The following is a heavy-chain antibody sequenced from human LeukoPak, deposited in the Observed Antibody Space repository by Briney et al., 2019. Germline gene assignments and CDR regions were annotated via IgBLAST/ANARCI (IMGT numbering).Heavy chain of an antibody. V-gene: IGHV4-59*01. J-gene: IGHJ3*02. CDR2: IYYSGST. Sequence: SETLSLTCTVSVGSISSYYWSWIRQPPGKGLEWVGYIYYSGSTNYNPSLKSRVTISVDTSQNQFSLKLSSVTAADTAVYYCARDYSSGWYGDAFDIWGQGTMVTVSS. CDR1: VGSISSYY. D-gene: IGHD6-19*01. CDR3: ARDYSSGWYGDAFDI.